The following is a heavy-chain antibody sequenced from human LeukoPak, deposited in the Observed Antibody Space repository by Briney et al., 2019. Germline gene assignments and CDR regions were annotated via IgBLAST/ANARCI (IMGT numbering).Heavy chain of an antibody. CDR2: IYYSGST. Sequence: SETLSLTCTVSGGSISSGGYYWSWIRQHPGKGLEWIGYIYYSGSTYYNPSLKSRVTISVDTSKNQFSLKLSSVTAADTAVYYCARFRRGTCYFDYWGQGTLVTVSS. CDR1: GGSISSGGYY. D-gene: IGHD3-16*01. V-gene: IGHV4-61*08. CDR3: ARFRRGTCYFDY. J-gene: IGHJ4*02.